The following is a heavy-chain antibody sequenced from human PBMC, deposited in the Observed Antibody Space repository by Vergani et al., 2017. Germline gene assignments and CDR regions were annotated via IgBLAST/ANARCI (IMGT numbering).Heavy chain of an antibody. Sequence: EVQLVQSGAEVQKPFDSLPLSCPVSGYSFPSYFIGFVRQMPGTCLYWMGIIYPGDSDTRYSPSFQGQVTISADKSISTAYLQWSSLKASDTAMYYCASAILGYCTNGVCSSEGYYYYGMDVWGQGTTVTVSS. CDR3: ASAILGYCTNGVCSSEGYYYYGMDV. CDR2: IYPGDSDT. CDR1: GYSFPSYF. D-gene: IGHD2-8*01. V-gene: IGHV5-51*01. J-gene: IGHJ6*02.